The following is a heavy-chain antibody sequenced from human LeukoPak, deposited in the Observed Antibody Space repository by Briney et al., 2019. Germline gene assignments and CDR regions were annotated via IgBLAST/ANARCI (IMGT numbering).Heavy chain of an antibody. J-gene: IGHJ6*02. CDR1: GITFSSYA. CDR2: ISGSGAST. Sequence: PGGSLRLSCAASGITFSSYAISWVRQAPGKGLEWVSTISGSGASTFYADSVRGRFTISRDNSKNTLYLQMNSLRAEDTAVYYCARERLTGTTFGYGMDVWGQGTTVTVSS. V-gene: IGHV3-23*01. D-gene: IGHD1-20*01. CDR3: ARERLTGTTFGYGMDV.